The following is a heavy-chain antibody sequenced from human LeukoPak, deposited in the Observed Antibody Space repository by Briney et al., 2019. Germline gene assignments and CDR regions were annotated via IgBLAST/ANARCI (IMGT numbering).Heavy chain of an antibody. J-gene: IGHJ4*02. CDR3: AKDRSYHYFDY. V-gene: IGHV3-30*02. D-gene: IGHD5-18*01. CDR2: IRYDGSEK. Sequence: GGSLRLSCAPSGFTFSTYGMHWVRQAPGKGLEWVAFIRYDGSEKYSTDSVKGRFTIPRDNSKNTLYLRMNSLTAEDTAVYYCAKDRSYHYFDYWGQGTLVTVSS. CDR1: GFTFSTYG.